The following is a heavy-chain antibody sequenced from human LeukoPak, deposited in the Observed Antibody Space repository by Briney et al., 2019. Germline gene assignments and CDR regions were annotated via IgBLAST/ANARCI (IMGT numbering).Heavy chain of an antibody. V-gene: IGHV3-7*01. D-gene: IGHD3-16*01. J-gene: IGHJ4*02. CDR1: GFTFSSYA. CDR2: IKQDGSEK. Sequence: QTGGSLRLSCAASGFTFSSYAMSWVRQAPGKGLEWVANIKQDGSEKYYVDSVKGRFTISRDNAKNSLYLQMNSLRAEDTAVYYCARDQRGSGNALGGFDYWGQGTMVTVSS. CDR3: ARDQRGSGNALGGFDY.